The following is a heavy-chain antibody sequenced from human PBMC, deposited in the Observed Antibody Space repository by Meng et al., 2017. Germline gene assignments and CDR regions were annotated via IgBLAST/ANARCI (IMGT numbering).Heavy chain of an antibody. V-gene: IGHV5-51*01. J-gene: IGHJ6*02. CDR2: IYPGDSDT. Sequence: GESLKISCKGSGYSFTSYWIGWVRQMPGKGLEWMGIIYPGDSDTRYSPSFQGQVTISADKSIGTAYLQWSSLKASDTAMYYCARHGRIVGATFYYGMDVWGQGTTVTVSS. CDR1: GYSFTSYW. D-gene: IGHD1-26*01. CDR3: ARHGRIVGATFYYGMDV.